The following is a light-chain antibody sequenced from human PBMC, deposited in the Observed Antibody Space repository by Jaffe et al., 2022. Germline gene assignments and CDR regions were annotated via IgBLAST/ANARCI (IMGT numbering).Light chain of an antibody. Sequence: EIVLTQSPATLSLSPGERATLSCRASQSVSSYLAWYQQKPGQAPRLLIYDTSNRATGIPARFSASGSGTDFTLTISSLEPEDFAVYYCQHRISWPPTFGPGTKLDIK. CDR1: QSVSSY. J-gene: IGKJ3*01. V-gene: IGKV3-11*01. CDR3: QHRISWPPT. CDR2: DTS.